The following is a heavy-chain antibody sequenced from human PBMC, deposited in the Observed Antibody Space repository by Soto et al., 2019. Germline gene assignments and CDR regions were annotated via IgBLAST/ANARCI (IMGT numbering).Heavy chain of an antibody. Sequence: QITLKESGPTVVKPTQTLTLTCTISGFSLSARGAGVGWIRQPPGKAPEWLALIYWDDDKRYNPALNSRLTITKDTSENQVVLRMTDMDPMDTGTYYCARRGTVSYRSPFESWGQGTLVTVSS. J-gene: IGHJ4*02. CDR1: GFSLSARGAG. D-gene: IGHD3-10*01. V-gene: IGHV2-5*02. CDR2: IYWDDDK. CDR3: ARRGTVSYRSPFES.